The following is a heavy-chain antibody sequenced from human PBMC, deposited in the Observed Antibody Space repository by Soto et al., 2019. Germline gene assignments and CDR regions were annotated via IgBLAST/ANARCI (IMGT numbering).Heavy chain of an antibody. J-gene: IGHJ4*02. CDR1: GGSISSSNW. CDR3: ARDPYYYGSGSFDY. V-gene: IGHV4-4*02. CDR2: IYHSGST. D-gene: IGHD3-10*01. Sequence: QVQLQESGPGLVKPSGTLSLTCAVSGGSISSSNWWSWVRQPPGKGLEWIGKIYHSGSTNYNPSLRRRVTLSVDQSKNQISLKLSSVTAADTAVYYRARDPYYYGSGSFDYWGQGTLVTVA.